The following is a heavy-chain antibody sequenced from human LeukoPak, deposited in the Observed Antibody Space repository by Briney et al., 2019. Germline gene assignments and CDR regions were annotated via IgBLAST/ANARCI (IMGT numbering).Heavy chain of an antibody. CDR3: ARRMVRGVISPLGY. CDR1: GASISSGSNY. V-gene: IGHV4-39*07. Sequence: PSETLSLTCSVSGASISSGSNYWGWIRQPPGKTLEWIGSIYSSGSTYYNPSLKSRVIIIIDTPKNHFSLTLSSVTAADTAVYYCARRMVRGVISPLGYWGQGTLVTVSS. D-gene: IGHD3-10*01. CDR2: IYSSGST. J-gene: IGHJ4*02.